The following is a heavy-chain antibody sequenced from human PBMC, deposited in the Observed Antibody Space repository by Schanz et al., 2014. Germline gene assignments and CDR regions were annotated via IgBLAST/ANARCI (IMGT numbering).Heavy chain of an antibody. CDR1: GFTFRSYW. CDR3: ARGLVRHFDN. Sequence: VQLVESGGVVVQPGGSLRVSCAASGFTFRSYWMNWVRQAPGKGLEWVANIKQDGSDKHYVDSVKGRFTISRDNAKNSLYLQMNSLRSEDTAVYYCARGLVRHFDNWGQGTLVTVSS. CDR2: IKQDGSDK. D-gene: IGHD6-19*01. J-gene: IGHJ4*02. V-gene: IGHV3-7*03.